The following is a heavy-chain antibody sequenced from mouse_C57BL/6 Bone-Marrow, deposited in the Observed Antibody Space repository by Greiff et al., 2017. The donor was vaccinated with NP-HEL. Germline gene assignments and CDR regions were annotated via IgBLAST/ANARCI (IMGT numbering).Heavy chain of an antibody. V-gene: IGHV1-19*01. CDR2: INPYNGGT. CDR3: ARTGYGSSYYYYAMDY. D-gene: IGHD1-1*01. Sequence: VQLKQSGPVLVKPGASVKMSCKASGYTFTDYYMNWVKQSHGKSLEWIGVINPYNGGTSYNQKFKGKATLTVDKSSSTAYMELNSLTSEDSAVYYCARTGYGSSYYYYAMDYWGQGTSVTVSS. CDR1: GYTFTDYY. J-gene: IGHJ4*01.